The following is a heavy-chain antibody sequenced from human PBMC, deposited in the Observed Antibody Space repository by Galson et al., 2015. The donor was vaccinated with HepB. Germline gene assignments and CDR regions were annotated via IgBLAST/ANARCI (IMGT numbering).Heavy chain of an antibody. D-gene: IGHD6-19*01. CDR2: ISSSSSTI. CDR3: ARDRKGIAVAGTADY. J-gene: IGHJ4*02. V-gene: IGHV3-48*01. Sequence: SLRLSCAASGFTFSSYSMYWVRQAPGKGLEWVSYISSSSSTIYYADSVKGRFTISRDNAKNSLYLQMNSLRAEDTAVYYCARDRKGIAVAGTADYWGQGTLVTVSS. CDR1: GFTFSSYS.